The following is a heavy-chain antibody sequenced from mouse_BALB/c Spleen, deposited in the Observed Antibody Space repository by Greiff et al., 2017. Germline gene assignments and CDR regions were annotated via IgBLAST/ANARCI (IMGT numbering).Heavy chain of an antibody. CDR3: AKQGLRYYFDY. V-gene: IGHV2-4*01. D-gene: IGHD2-2*01. CDR1: GFTFRSLG. CDR2: IWGGGST. Sequence: VKLVESGGGLVQPGGSRKLSCAASGFTFRSLGMHWVRQPPGKGLEWLGVIWGGGSTYYNAALKSRLSISKDNYKSQVFLKMNSLQTDDTAMYYCAKQGLRYYFDYWGQGTTLTVSS. J-gene: IGHJ2*01.